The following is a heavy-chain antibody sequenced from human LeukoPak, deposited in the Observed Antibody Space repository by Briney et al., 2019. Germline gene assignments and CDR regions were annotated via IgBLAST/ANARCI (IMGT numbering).Heavy chain of an antibody. CDR3: ARDNFWSGIGAYYYYYMDV. J-gene: IGHJ6*03. CDR2: IYYSGST. Sequence: PSETLSLTCTVSGGSISSSSYYWGWIRQPPGKGLEWIGSIYYSGSTYYNPSLKSRVTISVDTSKNQFSLKLSSVTAADTAVCYCARDNFWSGIGAYYYYYMDVWGQGTTVTVSS. CDR1: GGSISSSSYY. V-gene: IGHV4-39*07. D-gene: IGHD3-3*01.